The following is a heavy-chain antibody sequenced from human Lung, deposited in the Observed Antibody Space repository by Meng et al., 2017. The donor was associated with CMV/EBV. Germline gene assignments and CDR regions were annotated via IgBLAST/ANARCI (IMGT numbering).Heavy chain of an antibody. D-gene: IGHD6-13*01. CDR3: AKGKTAIAAAGPLDY. Sequence: GESLKISCAASGFTFSSYGMHWVRQAPGKGLEWVAFIRYDGSNKYYADSVKGRFTISRDNSKNTLYLQMNSLRAEDTAVYYCAKGKTAIAAAGPLDYWGQGTLVXVSS. J-gene: IGHJ4*02. V-gene: IGHV3-30*02. CDR1: GFTFSSYG. CDR2: IRYDGSNK.